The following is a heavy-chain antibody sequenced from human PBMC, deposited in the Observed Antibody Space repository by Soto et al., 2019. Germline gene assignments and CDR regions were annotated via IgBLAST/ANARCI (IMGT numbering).Heavy chain of an antibody. Sequence: SVEVSCTASGGTFRTYAIIWVRQDNGQGLEWMGGIIPIFGTANYAQKFQGRVTITADESTSTAYMELSSLRSEDTAVYYCATAYSSSWSYYYYGMDVWGQGTTVTVSS. CDR3: ATAYSSSWSYYYYGMDV. V-gene: IGHV1-69*13. J-gene: IGHJ6*02. CDR2: IIPIFGTA. CDR1: GGTFRTYA. D-gene: IGHD6-13*01.